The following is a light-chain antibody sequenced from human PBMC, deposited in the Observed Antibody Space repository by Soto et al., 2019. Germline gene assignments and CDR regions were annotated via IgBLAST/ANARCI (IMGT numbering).Light chain of an antibody. V-gene: IGLV4-69*01. CDR2: VNSDGRH. J-gene: IGLJ3*02. CDR1: SGYSSYA. CDR3: HTWGTGTNWV. Sequence: QSVLTQSPSASASLGASVKLTCTLSSGYSSYAIAWHQRQPEKGPRYLMKVNSDGRHTRGDGIPDRFSGSSSGAERYLTISSLRSEDEAEYYCHTWGTGTNWVFGGGTKVTVL.